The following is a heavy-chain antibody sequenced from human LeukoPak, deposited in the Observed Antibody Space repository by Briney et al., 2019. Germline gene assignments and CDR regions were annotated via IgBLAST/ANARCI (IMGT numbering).Heavy chain of an antibody. CDR2: INHSGST. J-gene: IGHJ4*02. CDR1: GGSFRGYY. V-gene: IGHV4-34*01. Sequence: SETLSLTCAVYGGSFRGYYWSWIRQPPGKGLEWSGEINHSGSTNYNPSLKRRVTISVDTSKNQFSLKMSSVTAAETAVYYCASRLSSGWLPSYFDYWGQGTLVTVSS. CDR3: ASRLSSGWLPSYFDY. D-gene: IGHD6-19*01.